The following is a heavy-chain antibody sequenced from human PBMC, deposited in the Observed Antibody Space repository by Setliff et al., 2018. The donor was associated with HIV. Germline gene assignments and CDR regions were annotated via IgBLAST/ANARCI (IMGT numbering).Heavy chain of an antibody. CDR1: GFTFSTYS. J-gene: IGHJ6*03. D-gene: IGHD6-19*01. CDR2: ISRSSNTV. V-gene: IGHV3-48*01. CDR3: ARASYSSGWYAVMDV. Sequence: LRLSCAASGFTFSTYSMNWVRQAPGKGLEWVSYISRSSNTVYYADSLKGRFTISRDNAKNSLYLQMNSLRVEDTAVYYCARASYSSGWYAVMDVWGKGTTVTVSS.